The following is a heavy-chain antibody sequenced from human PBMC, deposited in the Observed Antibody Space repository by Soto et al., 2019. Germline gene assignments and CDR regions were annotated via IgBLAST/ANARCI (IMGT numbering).Heavy chain of an antibody. CDR3: TTDPRD. V-gene: IGHV3-15*01. CDR2: VKSKGDGKTK. Sequence: GGSLRLSCAGSGFTFSHYWMSWVRQAPGKGLEWIGRVKSKGDGKTKDYAAPLQGRFTISRDDSKNVVYLQMNSLTIEDTGVYFCTTDPRDWGQGTQVTVSS. J-gene: IGHJ4*02. CDR1: GFTFSHYW.